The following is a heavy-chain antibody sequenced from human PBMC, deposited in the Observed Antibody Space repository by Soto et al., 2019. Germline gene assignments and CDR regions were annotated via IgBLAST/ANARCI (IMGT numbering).Heavy chain of an antibody. CDR2: IYPGDSDT. D-gene: IGHD6-19*01. J-gene: IGHJ6*03. CDR1: GYSFTSYW. Sequence: LGESLKISCKGSGYSFTSYWIGWVRQMPGKGLEWMGIIYPGDSDTRYSPSFQGQVTISADKSISTAYLQWSSLKASDTAMYYCARQSLAVAGTAYYYYYYMDVWGKGTTVTVSS. CDR3: ARQSLAVAGTAYYYYYYMDV. V-gene: IGHV5-51*01.